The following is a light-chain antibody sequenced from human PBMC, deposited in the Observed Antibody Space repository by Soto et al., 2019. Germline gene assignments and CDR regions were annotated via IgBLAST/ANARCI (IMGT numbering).Light chain of an antibody. CDR2: GAS. Sequence: EIVVTQSAGTVSLSPGERATLSCRASQSVSNNYLAWYQQKPGQAPRLLIYGASNRATGIPDRFSGSGSGTDFTLTISRLEPEDFAVYYCQQYGSSGTFGQGTKVDI. CDR3: QQYGSSGT. J-gene: IGKJ1*01. V-gene: IGKV3-20*01. CDR1: QSVSNNY.